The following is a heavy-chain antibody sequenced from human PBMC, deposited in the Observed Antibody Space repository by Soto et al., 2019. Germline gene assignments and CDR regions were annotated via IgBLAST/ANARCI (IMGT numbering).Heavy chain of an antibody. Sequence: PGGSLRLSCAASGFTFSSYAMSWVRQAPGKGLGWVSAISGSGGSTYYADSVKGRFTISRDNSKNTLYLQMNSLRAEDTAVYYCAKIDKEYYYDGSGYYQADNWFDPWGQGTLVTVSS. D-gene: IGHD3-22*01. J-gene: IGHJ5*02. CDR2: ISGSGGST. CDR1: GFTFSSYA. V-gene: IGHV3-23*01. CDR3: AKIDKEYYYDGSGYYQADNWFDP.